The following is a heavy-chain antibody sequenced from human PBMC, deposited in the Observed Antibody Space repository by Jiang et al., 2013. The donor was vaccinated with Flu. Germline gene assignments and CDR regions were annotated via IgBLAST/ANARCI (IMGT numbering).Heavy chain of an antibody. V-gene: IGHV3-23*01. Sequence: VQLLESGGGLVQPGGSLRLSCAASGFTFSSYAMSWVRQAPGKGLEWVSAISGSGGSTYYADSVKGRFTISRDNSKNTLYLQMNSLRAEDTAVYYCAKDRLVATNRMVYFDYWGQGTLVTVSS. CDR2: ISGSGGST. CDR1: GFTFSSYA. D-gene: IGHD5-12*01. J-gene: IGHJ4*02. CDR3: AKDRLVATNRMVYFDY.